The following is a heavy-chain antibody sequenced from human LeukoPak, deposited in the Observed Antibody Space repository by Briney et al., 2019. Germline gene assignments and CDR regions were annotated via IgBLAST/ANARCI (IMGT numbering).Heavy chain of an antibody. CDR3: ARGFPRSGSYDSYWYFDL. CDR1: GSSISSYY. J-gene: IGHJ2*01. Sequence: SETLSLTCTVSGSSISSYYWSWIRQPAGKGLEWIGRIYTSGSTNYNPSLKSRVTMSVDTSKNQFSLKLSSVTAADTAVYYCARGFPRSGSYDSYWYFDLWGRGTLVTVSS. V-gene: IGHV4-4*07. CDR2: IYTSGST. D-gene: IGHD1-26*01.